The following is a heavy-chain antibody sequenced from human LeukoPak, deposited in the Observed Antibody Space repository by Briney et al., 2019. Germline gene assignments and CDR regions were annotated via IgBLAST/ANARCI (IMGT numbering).Heavy chain of an antibody. J-gene: IGHJ4*02. Sequence: SETLSLTCTVSGGSVSSGSYYWSWIRQPPGKGLEWIGYIYYSGSTNYNPSLKSRVTISVDTSKNQFSLKLSSVTAADTAVYYCARDGYCGGDCFDYWGQGTLVTVSS. CDR1: GGSVSSGSYY. V-gene: IGHV4-61*01. D-gene: IGHD2-21*01. CDR3: ARDGYCGGDCFDY. CDR2: IYYSGST.